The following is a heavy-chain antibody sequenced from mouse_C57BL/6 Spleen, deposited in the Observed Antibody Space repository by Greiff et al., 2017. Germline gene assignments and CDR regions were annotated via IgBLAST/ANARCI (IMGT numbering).Heavy chain of an antibody. V-gene: IGHV1-80*01. CDR2: IYPGDGDT. CDR1: GYAFSSYW. Sequence: QVQLKESGAELVKPGASVKISCKASGYAFSSYWMNWVKQRPGKGLEWIGQIYPGDGDTNYNGKFKGKATLTADKSSSTAYMQLSSLTSEDSAVYFCARWDTTVVAPYAMDYWGQGTSVTVSS. J-gene: IGHJ4*01. CDR3: ARWDTTVVAPYAMDY. D-gene: IGHD1-1*01.